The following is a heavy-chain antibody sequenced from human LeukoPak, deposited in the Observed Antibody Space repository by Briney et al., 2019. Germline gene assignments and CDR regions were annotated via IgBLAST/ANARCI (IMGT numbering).Heavy chain of an antibody. D-gene: IGHD6-6*01. J-gene: IGHJ6*02. CDR3: AREEDSTAIRSSDGMDV. V-gene: IGHV3-21*01. Sequence: GGSLRLSCAASGFTFSSYSMNWVRQAPGKGLEWVSCISKGSAYIYYADPVKGRFTISRDNAKNSLYLQMSSLRAEDTAVYYCAREEDSTAIRSSDGMDVWGQGTTVTVSS. CDR2: ISKGSAYI. CDR1: GFTFSSYS.